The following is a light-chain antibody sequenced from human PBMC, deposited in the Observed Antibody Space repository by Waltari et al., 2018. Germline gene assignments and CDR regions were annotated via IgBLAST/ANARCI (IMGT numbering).Light chain of an antibody. V-gene: IGKV1-NL1*01. CDR1: QGIANS. CDR2: AAS. CDR3: QQYYNTPWT. Sequence: DLQMTQSPSSLSESVGDRVTITCRASQGIANSLAWYQQKLGQAPNLLLYAASRLESGVPSRYSGSGSGTDYTLTISSLQPEGFATYYCQQYYNTPWTFGQGTKVEIK. J-gene: IGKJ1*01.